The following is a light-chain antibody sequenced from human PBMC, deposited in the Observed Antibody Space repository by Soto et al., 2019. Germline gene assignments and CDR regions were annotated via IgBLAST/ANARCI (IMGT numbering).Light chain of an antibody. V-gene: IGKV1-39*01. CDR1: QSISSY. CDR3: QQSYSTPPVT. Sequence: DIQMTQSPSSLSASVGDRVTITCRASQSISSYLNWSQQKTGKAPKLLIYAASSLQSGVPSRFSGSGSGTDFTLTISSLQPEDFATYYCQQSYSTPPVTFGQGTRLDIK. J-gene: IGKJ5*01. CDR2: AAS.